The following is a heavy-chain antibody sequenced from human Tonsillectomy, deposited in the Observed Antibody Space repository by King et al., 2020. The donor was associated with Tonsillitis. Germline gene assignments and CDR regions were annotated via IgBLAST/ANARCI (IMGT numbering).Heavy chain of an antibody. J-gene: IGHJ4*02. CDR2: IYYSGST. D-gene: IGHD6-13*01. CDR3: ARWVGGSSWYFFDY. CDR1: GGSISSSSYY. Sequence: LQLQESGPGLVKPSETLSLTSTVSGGSISSSSYYWGWIRQPPGKGLEWIGSIYYSGSTYYNPSLKSRVTISVDTSKIQFSLKLSSVTAADTAVYYCARWVGGSSWYFFDYWGQGTLVTVSS. V-gene: IGHV4-39*01.